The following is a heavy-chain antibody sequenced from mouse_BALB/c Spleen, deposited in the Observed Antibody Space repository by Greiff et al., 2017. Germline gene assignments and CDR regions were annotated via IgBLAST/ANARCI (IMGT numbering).Heavy chain of an antibody. J-gene: IGHJ4*01. V-gene: IGHV5-12-1*01. CDR2: ISSGGGST. CDR3: ARHGGNYHVYAMDY. Sequence: EVMLVESGGGLVKPGGSLKLSCAASGFAFSSYDMSWVRQTPEKRLEWVAYISSGGGSTYYPDTVKGRFTISRDNAKNTLYLQMSSLKSEDTAMYYCARHGGNYHVYAMDYWGQGTSVTVSS. CDR1: GFAFSSYD. D-gene: IGHD2-1*01.